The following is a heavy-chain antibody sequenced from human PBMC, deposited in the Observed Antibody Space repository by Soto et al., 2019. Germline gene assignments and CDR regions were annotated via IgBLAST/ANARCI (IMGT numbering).Heavy chain of an antibody. Sequence: SETLSLTCTVSGGSISSGDDFWTWIRQPPGKGLEWIGYIYYSGSTYYNPSLKSRLTMSVDTSKNQFSLKLSSVTAADTAVYYCARDRAKWKDYYYYGTEVWGQGTTVTVSS. CDR3: ARDRAKWKDYYYYGTEV. J-gene: IGHJ6*02. CDR1: GGSISSGDDF. D-gene: IGHD1-20*01. CDR2: IYYSGST. V-gene: IGHV4-30-4*01.